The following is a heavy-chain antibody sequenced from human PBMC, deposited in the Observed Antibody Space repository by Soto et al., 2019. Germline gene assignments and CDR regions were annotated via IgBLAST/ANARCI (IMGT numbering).Heavy chain of an antibody. Sequence: VASVKVSCKASGYTFTSNYMHWVRQAPGQGLEWMGIINPSGGSTSYAQKFQGRVTMTRDTSTSTVYMELSSLRSEDTAVYYCARAGVAGPYYYYYGMDVWGQGTTVTVSS. CDR1: GYTFTSNY. CDR2: INPSGGST. J-gene: IGHJ6*02. V-gene: IGHV1-46*01. D-gene: IGHD6-19*01. CDR3: ARAGVAGPYYYYYGMDV.